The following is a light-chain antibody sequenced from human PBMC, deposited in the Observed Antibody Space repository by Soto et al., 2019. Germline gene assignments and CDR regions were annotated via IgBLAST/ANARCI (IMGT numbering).Light chain of an antibody. CDR2: AVS. CDR1: SSDVGSQNS. CDR3: SSYTGSSALYV. V-gene: IGLV2-14*01. J-gene: IGLJ1*01. Sequence: QSVLTQPASVSGSPGQSITISCTGTSSDVGSQNSVSWYQQHPGKAPKVMIFAVSDRPSGVSNRFSGSKSGNTASLTISGLQADAEADYYCSSYTGSSALYVFGTGTKVTVL.